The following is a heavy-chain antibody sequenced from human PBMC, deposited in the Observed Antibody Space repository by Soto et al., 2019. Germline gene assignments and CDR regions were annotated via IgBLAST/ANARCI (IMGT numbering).Heavy chain of an antibody. CDR2: IKGDGSDK. Sequence: EVQLVESGGGLVQPGGSLRLSCAASGFTFSSYWMSWVRQAPGKGLEWVANIKGDGSDKKYVDSVKGRFTISRDNAENSLYLPMNNLRVEDTAMYYCLRDLGYSSGWDGEDYYYYYGMDVWGQGTTVTVAS. V-gene: IGHV3-7*01. CDR3: LRDLGYSSGWDGEDYYYYYGMDV. D-gene: IGHD6-19*01. J-gene: IGHJ6*02. CDR1: GFTFSSYW.